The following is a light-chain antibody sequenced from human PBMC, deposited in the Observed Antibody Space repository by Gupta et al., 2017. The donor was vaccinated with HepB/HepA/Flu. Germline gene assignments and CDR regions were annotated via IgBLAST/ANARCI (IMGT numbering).Light chain of an antibody. J-gene: IGLJ1*01. CDR3: QSYDRIRSGSYV. Sequence: SVLTQPPSVSGAPGQEVTISCTGSSSNIGAGYDVHWYQQLPGTAPKLLIYVNSNRPPGGPARVSGSKSGTSSAMAITGLQAEEEADYYCQSYDRIRSGSYVFGTGTKFTVL. CDR1: SSNIGAGYD. CDR2: VNS. V-gene: IGLV1-40*01.